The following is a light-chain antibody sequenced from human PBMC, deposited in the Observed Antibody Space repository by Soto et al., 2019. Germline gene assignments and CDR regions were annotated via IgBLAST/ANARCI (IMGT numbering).Light chain of an antibody. Sequence: QSVLTQPASVSGAPGQSITISCTGTSSDVGSYNLVSWYQQHPGKAPKLMIYEGSKRPSGVSNRFSGSKSGATASLTIAGLQDEDEADYYCCSYGGSSTWVFGGGTKLTVL. CDR1: SSDVGSYNL. CDR2: EGS. J-gene: IGLJ3*02. CDR3: CSYGGSSTWV. V-gene: IGLV2-23*01.